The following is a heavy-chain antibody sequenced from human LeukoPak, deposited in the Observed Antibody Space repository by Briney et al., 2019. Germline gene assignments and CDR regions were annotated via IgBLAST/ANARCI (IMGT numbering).Heavy chain of an antibody. CDR2: IYRGGTT. V-gene: IGHV3-66*01. CDR3: ARAFGPYYFDY. CDR1: GFTVSTTY. Sequence: GGSLRLSCAASGFTVSTTYMNWIRQAPGKGLEWVSLIYRGGTTYYADSVKGRFTISRDNSKNTLDLQMNSLRAEDTAFYYCARAFGPYYFDYWGQGALATVSS. D-gene: IGHD3-10*01. J-gene: IGHJ4*02.